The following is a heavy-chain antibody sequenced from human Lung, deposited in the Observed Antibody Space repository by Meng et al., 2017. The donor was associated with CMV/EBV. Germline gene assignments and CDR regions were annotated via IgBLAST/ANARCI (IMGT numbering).Heavy chain of an antibody. Sequence: QVELQGSGPGLGGPAGTLSLTCGVSGGSMSSTNWWSWVRQPPGKGLEWIGEIYHSGSTNYNPSLKSRVSISVDKSKNQFSLKLSSVTAADTAVYYCARADKVRFDYWGQGTLVTVSS. CDR1: GGSMSSTNW. CDR2: IYHSGST. V-gene: IGHV4-4*02. CDR3: ARADKVRFDY. J-gene: IGHJ4*02.